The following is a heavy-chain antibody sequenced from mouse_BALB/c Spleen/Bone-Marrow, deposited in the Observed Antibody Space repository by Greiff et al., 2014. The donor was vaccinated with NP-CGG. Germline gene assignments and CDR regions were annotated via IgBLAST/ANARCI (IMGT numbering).Heavy chain of an antibody. Sequence: EVKLMESGAELVKPGASVKLSCTASGFNIKDTYMHWVKQRPERGLEWIGRIDPANGNTKYDPKFQGKATITADTSSNTAYLQLSSLTSEDTAVYYCAVYDYEGFAYWGQGTLVTVSA. CDR1: GFNIKDTY. V-gene: IGHV14-3*02. D-gene: IGHD2-4*01. CDR2: IDPANGNT. CDR3: AVYDYEGFAY. J-gene: IGHJ3*01.